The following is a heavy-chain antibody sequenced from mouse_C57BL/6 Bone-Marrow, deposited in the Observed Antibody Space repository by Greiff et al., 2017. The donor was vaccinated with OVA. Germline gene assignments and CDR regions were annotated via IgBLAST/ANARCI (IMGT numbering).Heavy chain of an antibody. CDR1: GFSLTSYG. CDR3: ARTLYYYGSEAMDY. V-gene: IGHV2-2*01. Sequence: VQLQQSGPGLVQPSQSLSITCTVSGFSLTSYGVHWVRQSPGKGLKWLGVIWSGGSTDYNAAFISRLSISKDNSKSQVFFKMNSLQADDTAIYYCARTLYYYGSEAMDYWGQGTSVTVSS. D-gene: IGHD1-1*01. J-gene: IGHJ4*01. CDR2: IWSGGST.